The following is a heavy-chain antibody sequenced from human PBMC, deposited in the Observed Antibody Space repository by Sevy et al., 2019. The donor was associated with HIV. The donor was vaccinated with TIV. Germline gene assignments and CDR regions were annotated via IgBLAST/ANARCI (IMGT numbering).Heavy chain of an antibody. D-gene: IGHD3-22*01. CDR1: GYTFTGYY. J-gene: IGHJ4*02. CDR2: INHNSRGT. V-gene: IGHV1-2*02. CDR3: ARAEETGRYYYDSRGYYQYYFDY. Sequence: ASVKVSCKASGYTFTGYYMHWVRQAPGQGLEWMGWINHNSRGTNYAQKFQGRVTMTRDTSISTAYMELSRLRSDDTAVYNCARAEETGRYYYDSRGYYQYYFDYWGQGTLVTVSS.